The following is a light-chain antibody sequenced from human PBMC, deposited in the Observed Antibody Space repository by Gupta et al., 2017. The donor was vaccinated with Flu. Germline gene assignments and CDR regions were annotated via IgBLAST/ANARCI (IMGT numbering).Light chain of an antibody. CDR2: EVT. J-gene: IGLJ1*01. CDR1: TSDSGSFNL. V-gene: IGLV2-23*02. CDR3: YARFSRGGYA. Sequence: ALTQPAPVPGSPGQSITTPCPGPTSDSGSFNLVSWNHQNPGEDPKVIIYEVTKRPSGMSYRVSASKSGNTASLTISWLQPEDEADYYCYARFSRGGYAFGSGTKVTVL.